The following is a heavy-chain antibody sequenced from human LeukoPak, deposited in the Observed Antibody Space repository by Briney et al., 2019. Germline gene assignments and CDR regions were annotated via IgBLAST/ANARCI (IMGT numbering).Heavy chain of an antibody. Sequence: VQPGGSLRLSCAASGFTFSSYSMNWVRQAPGKGLEWVSYISPSSSSIYYADSVKGRFTMSRDNAMNSPYLQMNSLRDEDSAVYECARGDSSDYGPDYWGQGTLVTVSS. CDR1: GFTFSSYS. CDR3: ARGDSSDYGPDY. V-gene: IGHV3-48*02. J-gene: IGHJ4*02. D-gene: IGHD3-22*01. CDR2: ISPSSSSI.